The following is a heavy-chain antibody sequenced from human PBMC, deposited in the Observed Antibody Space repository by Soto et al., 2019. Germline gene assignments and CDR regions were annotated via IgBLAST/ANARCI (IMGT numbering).Heavy chain of an antibody. CDR2: INSDGIST. CDR3: ARELSSGY. J-gene: IGHJ4*02. CDR1: GFSVSSYL. V-gene: IGHV3-74*01. Sequence: EVQLVESGGGLVQPGGSLRLSCAASGFSVSSYLMHWVRQAPGKGLVWVSRINSDGISTNYGDSVKGRFTVSRDNAKNTVYLQMNSLRAGDTAVYYCARELSSGYWGQGTLVTVSS. D-gene: IGHD3-3*01.